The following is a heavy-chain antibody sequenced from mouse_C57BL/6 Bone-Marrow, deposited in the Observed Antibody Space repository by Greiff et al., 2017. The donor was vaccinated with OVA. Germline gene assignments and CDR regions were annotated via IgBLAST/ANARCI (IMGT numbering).Heavy chain of an antibody. CDR3: ARYASGAMDY. V-gene: IGHV1-69*01. CDR1: GYTFTSYW. Sequence: QVQLQQPGAELVMPGASVKLSCKASGYTFTSYWMHWVKQRPGQGLEWIGEIDPSDSYTNYNQKFKGKSTLTVDKSSSTAYMKLSSLTSEDSAVYYCARYASGAMDYWGQGTSVTVSS. J-gene: IGHJ4*01. D-gene: IGHD1-3*01. CDR2: IDPSDSYT.